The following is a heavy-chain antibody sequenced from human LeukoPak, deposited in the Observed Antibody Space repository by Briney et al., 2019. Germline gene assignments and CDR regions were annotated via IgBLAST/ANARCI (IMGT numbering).Heavy chain of an antibody. Sequence: GRSLRLSCAASGFTFSSYGMHWVRQAPGKGLEWVAVISYDGSNKYYADSVKGRFTISRDNSKNTLYLQMNSLRAEDTAVYYCAKVQAHWVYSDYNDYWGQGTLVTVSS. J-gene: IGHJ4*02. CDR3: AKVQAHWVYSDYNDY. D-gene: IGHD3-10*01. CDR2: ISYDGSNK. CDR1: GFTFSSYG. V-gene: IGHV3-30*18.